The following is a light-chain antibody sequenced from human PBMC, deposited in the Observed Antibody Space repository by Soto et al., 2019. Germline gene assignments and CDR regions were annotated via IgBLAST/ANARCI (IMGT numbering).Light chain of an antibody. CDR3: CSYAGSYTVV. CDR1: SSDVGGYNY. V-gene: IGLV2-11*01. Sequence: QSALTQPRSXXXXXXXXXXXSCTGTSSDVGGYNYVSWYQQHPGKAPKLMIYDVSKRPSGVPDRFSGSKSGNTASLTISGLQAEDEADYYCCSYAGSYTVVFGGGTKVTVL. J-gene: IGLJ2*01. CDR2: DVS.